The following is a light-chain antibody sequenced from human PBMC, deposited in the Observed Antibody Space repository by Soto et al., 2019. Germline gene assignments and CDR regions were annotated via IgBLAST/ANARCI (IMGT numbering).Light chain of an antibody. J-gene: IGKJ4*02. Sequence: EIVMTQSPATLSVSPGERATLSCRASQSVSSNLAWYQQKPGQAPRLLIYGASTRATGIPARFSGSGSGTESNLTISSLQSEDFAVDYCQQYNNWPPVTFGGGTKVEIK. V-gene: IGKV3-15*01. CDR1: QSVSSN. CDR3: QQYNNWPPVT. CDR2: GAS.